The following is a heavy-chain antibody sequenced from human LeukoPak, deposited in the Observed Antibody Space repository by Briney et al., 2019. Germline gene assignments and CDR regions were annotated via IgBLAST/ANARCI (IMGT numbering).Heavy chain of an antibody. D-gene: IGHD3-22*01. CDR2: VYHSGST. V-gene: IGHV4-38-2*01. J-gene: IGHJ4*02. CDR3: ARNDSSGYFDY. Sequence: SETLSLTCDVSDCSISSGNYWGWIRQPPGKGLEWIGSVYHSGSTHYSPSLKSRVTIAVDTSKNQFSLKLSSVTAADTAVYYCARNDSSGYFDYWGQGTLVTVSS. CDR1: DCSISSGNY.